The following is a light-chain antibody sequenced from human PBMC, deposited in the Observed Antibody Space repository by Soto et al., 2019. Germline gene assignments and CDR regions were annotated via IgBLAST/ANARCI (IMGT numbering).Light chain of an antibody. CDR1: QSINNW. Sequence: DIPMTQSPSTLSASVGDRVTITCRASQSINNWLAWYQQKPGKAPKVLIYKASSLESGVPSRFSGSGSGTEFTLTIGSLQPDDFATYYCQQYDSYSSACTFGQGTKLEIK. J-gene: IGKJ2*02. V-gene: IGKV1-5*03. CDR2: KAS. CDR3: QQYDSYSSACT.